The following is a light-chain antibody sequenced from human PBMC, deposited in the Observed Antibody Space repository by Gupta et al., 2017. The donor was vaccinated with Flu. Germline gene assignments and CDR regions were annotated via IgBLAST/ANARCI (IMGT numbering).Light chain of an antibody. V-gene: IGLV3-25*03. Sequence: QTARITCSGDAVTNEYVSWRQQKPGQAPVLIIYRDRQRASGFPERFSGSTSGTTVTLTISXVXAEDEDXYYCVSADSGATCPGVFGGGTKLTVL. CDR2: RDR. CDR3: VSADSGATCPGV. J-gene: IGLJ3*02. CDR1: AVTNEY.